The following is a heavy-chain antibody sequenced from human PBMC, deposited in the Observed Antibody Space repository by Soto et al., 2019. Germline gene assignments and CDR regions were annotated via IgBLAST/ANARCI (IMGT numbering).Heavy chain of an antibody. J-gene: IGHJ4*02. CDR2: IHPGNGNA. V-gene: IGHV1-3*01. CDR1: GYAFNIYA. CDR3: ARNDLWSGFYICTEVY. D-gene: IGHD3-3*01. Sequence: QVQLVQSGAELKKPGASVKISCQASGYAFNIYAVHWVRQAPGQSLERVGWIHPGNGNARYAQKFQDRVTISRDTSANTVYMELSGLRSEDTAVYYCARNDLWSGFYICTEVYWGQGTQVTVSS.